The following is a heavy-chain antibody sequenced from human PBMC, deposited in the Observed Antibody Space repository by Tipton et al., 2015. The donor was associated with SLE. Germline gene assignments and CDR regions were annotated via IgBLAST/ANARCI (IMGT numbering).Heavy chain of an antibody. V-gene: IGHV3-48*03. Sequence: GSLRLSCAASGFMFRSYEMNWVRQAPGKGLGWVSYIGTTGSTVYYADSVKGRFTVSRDIAKNSLYLQMNSLRGEDTAVYYCVSSIIIWFGEPDDYWGQVTLVTVSS. J-gene: IGHJ4*02. CDR3: VSSIIIWFGEPDDY. CDR2: IGTTGSTV. D-gene: IGHD3-10*01. CDR1: GFMFRSYE.